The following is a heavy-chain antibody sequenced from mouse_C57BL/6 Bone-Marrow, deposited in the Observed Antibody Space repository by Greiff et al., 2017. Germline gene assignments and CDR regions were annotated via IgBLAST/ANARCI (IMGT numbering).Heavy chain of an antibody. D-gene: IGHD1-1*01. V-gene: IGHV1-81*01. CDR1: GYTFTSYG. CDR3: ARRRLLRYPSDY. CDR2: IYPRSGNT. J-gene: IGHJ2*01. Sequence: VKLVESGAELARPGASVKLSCKASGYTFTSYGISWVKQRTGQGLEWIGEIYPRSGNTYYNEKFKGKATLTADKSSSTAYMELRSLTSEDSAVYFCARRRLLRYPSDYWGQGTTLTVSS.